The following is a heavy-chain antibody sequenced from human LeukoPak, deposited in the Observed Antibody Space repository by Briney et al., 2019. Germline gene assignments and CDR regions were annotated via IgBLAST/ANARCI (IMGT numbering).Heavy chain of an antibody. CDR2: ISSSGTTV. CDR1: GFTFSSYE. V-gene: IGHV3-48*03. D-gene: IGHD1-14*01. Sequence: GGSLSLSCAASGFTFSSYEVNWVRQAPGKALDWVSYISSSGTTVYYADSVEGRFTISRDNAKNSLYLHMHSLRDDDTAVYYCARTTKGDSDHWGQGTLVTVSS. CDR3: ARTTKGDSDH. J-gene: IGHJ4*02.